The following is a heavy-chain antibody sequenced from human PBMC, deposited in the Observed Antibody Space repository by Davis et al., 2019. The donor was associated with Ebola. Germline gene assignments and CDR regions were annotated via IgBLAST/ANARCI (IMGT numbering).Heavy chain of an antibody. CDR2: IGTAGDP. J-gene: IGHJ6*02. CDR3: ARGGLRFGELYTYYYGMDV. CDR1: GFTFSGYA. Sequence: GGSLRLSCAASGFTFSGYAMHWVRQATGKGLEWVSAIGTAGDPYYPGSVKGRFTISRENAKNSLYLQMNSLRAGDTAVYYCARGGLRFGELYTYYYGMDVWGQGTTVTVSS. V-gene: IGHV3-13*05. D-gene: IGHD3-10*01.